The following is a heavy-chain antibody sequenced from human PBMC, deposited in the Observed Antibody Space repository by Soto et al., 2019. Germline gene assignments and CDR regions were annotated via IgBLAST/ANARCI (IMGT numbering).Heavy chain of an antibody. CDR2: IIPIFGTA. J-gene: IGHJ6*02. D-gene: IGHD1-20*01. V-gene: IGHV1-69*01. CDR3: ARVPGITGTYNRGYYYGMDV. CDR1: GGTFSSYA. Sequence: QVQLVQSGAEVKKPGSSVKVSCKASGGTFSSYAISWVRQAPGQGLEWMGGIIPIFGTANYAQKFQGRVTITADESTSTAYMELSSLRSEDTAVYYCARVPGITGTYNRGYYYGMDVWGQGTTVTVSS.